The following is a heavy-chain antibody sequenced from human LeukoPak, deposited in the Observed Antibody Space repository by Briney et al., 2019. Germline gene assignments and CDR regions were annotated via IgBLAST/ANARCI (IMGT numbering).Heavy chain of an antibody. D-gene: IGHD2-15*01. CDR2: IYTSGST. CDR3: ARDVGAQGYCSGGSCYFDY. CDR1: GGSISSYY. J-gene: IGHJ4*02. Sequence: PSETLSLTCTVSGGSISSYYWSWIRQPAGKGLEWIGRIYTSGSTNYNPSLKSRVTMSVDTSKNQFSLKLSSVTAADTAVYYCARDVGAQGYCSGGSCYFDYWGREPWSPSPQ. V-gene: IGHV4-4*07.